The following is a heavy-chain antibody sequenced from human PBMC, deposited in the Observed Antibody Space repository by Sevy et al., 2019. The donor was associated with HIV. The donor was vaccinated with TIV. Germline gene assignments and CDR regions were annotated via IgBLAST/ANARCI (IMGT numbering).Heavy chain of an antibody. CDR3: ARAARVAVAGIYYFDI. D-gene: IGHD6-19*01. J-gene: IGHJ4*02. Sequence: SETLSLTCTVSGGSIGSYYWSWIRQPPGKGLEWIAYMHYSGSTNHNHSLKSGVTVSLDTSKNRFSVQLTSVTAADTAVYYCARAARVAVAGIYYFDIWGQGTLVTVSS. CDR1: GGSIGSYY. CDR2: MHYSGST. V-gene: IGHV4-59*01.